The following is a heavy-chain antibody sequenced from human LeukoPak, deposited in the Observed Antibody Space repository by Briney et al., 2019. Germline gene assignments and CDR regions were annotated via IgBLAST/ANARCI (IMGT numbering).Heavy chain of an antibody. J-gene: IGHJ4*02. D-gene: IGHD2-21*01. V-gene: IGHV1-8*01. Sequence: ASVKVSCKASGYTFTTYEINWVRQATGQGVEWLGWMNPNSGNTGYAQKFQGRVTVTRNISITTAYMELTNLRSEDTAVYYCARVAGNCGGDCYRLLYWGQVTLVTVSS. CDR2: MNPNSGNT. CDR3: ARVAGNCGGDCYRLLY. CDR1: GYTFTTYE.